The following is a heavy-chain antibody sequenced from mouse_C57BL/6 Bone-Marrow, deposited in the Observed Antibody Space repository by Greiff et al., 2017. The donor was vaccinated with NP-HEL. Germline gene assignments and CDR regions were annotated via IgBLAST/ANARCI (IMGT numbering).Heavy chain of an antibody. CDR1: GYSITSGYY. V-gene: IGHV3-6*01. Sequence: EVQLVESGPGLVKPSQSLSLTCSVTGYSITSGYYWNWIRQFPGNKLEWMGYISYDGSNNYNPSLKNRISITRDTSKNQFFLKLNSVTTEDTATYYCALPLYYDYDRWFAYWGQGTLVTVSA. CDR2: ISYDGSN. CDR3: ALPLYYDYDRWFAY. D-gene: IGHD2-4*01. J-gene: IGHJ3*01.